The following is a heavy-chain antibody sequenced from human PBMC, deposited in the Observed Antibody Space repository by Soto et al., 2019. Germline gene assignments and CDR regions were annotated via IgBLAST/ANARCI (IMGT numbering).Heavy chain of an antibody. J-gene: IGHJ4*02. Sequence: QVQLVESGGGVVQPGRSLRLSCAASGFTFSSYGMHWVRQAPGKGLEWVAVISYDGSNKYYADSVKGRFTISRNNSKNTLYLQKNSLRAEDRAVYYCAKPGRRGYSYGYRAYYFDYWGQGTLVTVSS. V-gene: IGHV3-30*18. CDR1: GFTFSSYG. CDR2: ISYDGSNK. CDR3: AKPGRRGYSYGYRAYYFDY. D-gene: IGHD5-18*01.